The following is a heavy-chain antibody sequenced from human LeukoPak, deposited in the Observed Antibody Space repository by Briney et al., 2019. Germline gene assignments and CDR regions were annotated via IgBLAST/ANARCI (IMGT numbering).Heavy chain of an antibody. CDR1: GFSFSNYG. CDR2: ITGHGDTT. D-gene: IGHD6-13*01. V-gene: IGHV3-23*01. J-gene: IGHJ4*02. Sequence: GGSLRLSCAASGFSFSNYGMNWVRQAPGKGLEWVSGITGHGDTTYYADSVKGRFTISRDNSRNTVYLQMNSLRAEDTAVYYCAKIPQAAGIVSFDYWGQGTLVTVSS. CDR3: AKIPQAAGIVSFDY.